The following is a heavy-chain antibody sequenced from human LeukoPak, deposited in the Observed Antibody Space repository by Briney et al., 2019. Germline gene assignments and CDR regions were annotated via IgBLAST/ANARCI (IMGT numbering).Heavy chain of an antibody. Sequence: SETLSLTCTVSGVSISNTDYYWTWVRQSPGKGLEWIGYIYYSGSTYYNPSLKSRFTISMDTSKNQFSLNLNSVTAADTAVYYCARHNFSPETAMVTSFDYWGQGTLVTVSS. CDR1: GVSISNTDYY. V-gene: IGHV4-30-4*01. D-gene: IGHD5-18*01. J-gene: IGHJ4*02. CDR2: IYYSGST. CDR3: ARHNFSPETAMVTSFDY.